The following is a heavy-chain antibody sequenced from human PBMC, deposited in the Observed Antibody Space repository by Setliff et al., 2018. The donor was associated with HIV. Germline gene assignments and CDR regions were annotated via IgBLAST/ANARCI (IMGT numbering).Heavy chain of an antibody. CDR2: IDPSGSRI. V-gene: IGHV3-23*01. Sequence: GGSLRLSCAASEFTLSGYSMSWVRQVPGKGLEWVSAIDPSGSRIFYSDSVKGRFTISRDNSKNTLHLHMNSLRAEDTAVYYCARDLLPTYYYDSSGYWTTFDYWGQGTLVTVSS. J-gene: IGHJ4*02. CDR1: EFTLSGYS. D-gene: IGHD3-22*01. CDR3: ARDLLPTYYYDSSGYWTTFDY.